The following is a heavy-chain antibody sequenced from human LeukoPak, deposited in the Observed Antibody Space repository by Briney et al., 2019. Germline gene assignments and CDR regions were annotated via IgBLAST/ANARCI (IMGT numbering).Heavy chain of an antibody. CDR3: AKDSGHWGIDY. CDR1: GFTFSSYG. J-gene: IGHJ4*02. D-gene: IGHD7-27*01. Sequence: GGSLRLSCAASGFTFSSYGIHWVRQAPGKGPEGVVYIGTDGSNKYYADSVKGRFTISRDNSKNTLSLQMNSMRTEDTAVYYCAKDSGHWGIDYWGQGTLVTVSS. CDR2: IGTDGSNK. V-gene: IGHV3-30*02.